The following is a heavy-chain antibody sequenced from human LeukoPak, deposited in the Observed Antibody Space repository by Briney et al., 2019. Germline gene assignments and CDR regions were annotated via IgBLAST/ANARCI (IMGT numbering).Heavy chain of an antibody. CDR2: ISYDGSNK. D-gene: IGHD6-19*01. Sequence: GGSLRFSCAASGFTFSSYGMHWVRQAPGKGLEWVAVISYDGSNKYYADSVKGRFTISRDNSKNTLYLQMNSLRVEDTAVYYCARGVGSVAGTTDYWGQGVLVTVSS. V-gene: IGHV3-30*03. CDR1: GFTFSSYG. J-gene: IGHJ4*02. CDR3: ARGVGSVAGTTDY.